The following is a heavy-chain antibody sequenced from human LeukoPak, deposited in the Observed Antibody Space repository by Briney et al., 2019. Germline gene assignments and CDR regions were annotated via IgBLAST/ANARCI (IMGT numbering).Heavy chain of an antibody. CDR2: ISGSGGST. Sequence: GGSLRLSCAASGFTLSSYAMTWVRQAPGKGLEWVSAISGSGGSTYYADSVKGRFTISRDNSQNTLYLQMNSLRAEDTAVYYCAKTLYSGNYYWVFDSWGQGTLVTVSS. CDR3: AKTLYSGNYYWVFDS. V-gene: IGHV3-23*01. CDR1: GFTLSSYA. D-gene: IGHD1-26*01. J-gene: IGHJ4*02.